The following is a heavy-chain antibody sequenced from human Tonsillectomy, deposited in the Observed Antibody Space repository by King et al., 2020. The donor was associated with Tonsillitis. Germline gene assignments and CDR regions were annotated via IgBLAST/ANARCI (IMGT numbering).Heavy chain of an antibody. D-gene: IGHD3-22*01. J-gene: IGHJ4*02. V-gene: IGHV3-23*04. CDR1: GFTFSNYA. CDR3: AKDGGYYDSSGYFYD. Sequence: VQLVESGGGLVQPGGSLRLSCAASGFTFSNYAMSWVRQAPGKGLEWVSGISGSGGGSGVRSKYAGSVKGRFTISRDNSNNTLYLQMNSLRVEDTAVYYCAKDGGYYDSSGYFYDWGQGILVTVSS. CDR2: ISGSGGGSGVRS.